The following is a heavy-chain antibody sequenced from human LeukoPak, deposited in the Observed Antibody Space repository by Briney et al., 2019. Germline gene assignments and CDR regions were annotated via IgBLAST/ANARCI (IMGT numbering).Heavy chain of an antibody. CDR2: INHSGST. J-gene: IGHJ4*02. CDR3: ARGRTTRGMVVTAIVPFDY. Sequence: SETLSLTCAVYGGSFSGYYWSWIRQPPVKGLEWIGEINHSGSTNYNPSLKSRVTISVDTSKNQFSLKLSSVTAADTAVYYCARGRTTRGMVVTAIVPFDYWGQGTLVTVSS. V-gene: IGHV4-34*01. D-gene: IGHD2-21*02. CDR1: GGSFSGYY.